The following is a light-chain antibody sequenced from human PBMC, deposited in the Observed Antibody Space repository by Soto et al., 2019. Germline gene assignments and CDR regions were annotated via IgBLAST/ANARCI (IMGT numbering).Light chain of an antibody. V-gene: IGKV3-11*01. Sequence: EIVLTQSPATLSLSPGERATLSCRARESVSNYLASYQQNRGQAPRVLIYDASNRAPGIPARLSGSGSGTDFTHTISSLEPEDFAVYYCQQRSNWPITFGQGTRLEIK. CDR2: DAS. CDR1: ESVSNY. J-gene: IGKJ5*01. CDR3: QQRSNWPIT.